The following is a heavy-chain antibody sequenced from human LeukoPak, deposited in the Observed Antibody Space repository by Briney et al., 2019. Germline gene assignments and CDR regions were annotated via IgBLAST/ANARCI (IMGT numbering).Heavy chain of an antibody. J-gene: IGHJ4*02. CDR1: GFDFSSYG. CDR3: AKGDSYYDLLTCLDF. D-gene: IGHD3-9*01. CDR2: FSGTSGLT. Sequence: GGSLRLSCVASGFDFSSYGLSWVRQSPGKGLEWVSTFSGTSGLTYYADSVKGRFTISRDNSKNALYLQMNSLRDEDTAVYYCAKGDSYYDLLTCLDFWGPGTLVTVSS. V-gene: IGHV3-23*01.